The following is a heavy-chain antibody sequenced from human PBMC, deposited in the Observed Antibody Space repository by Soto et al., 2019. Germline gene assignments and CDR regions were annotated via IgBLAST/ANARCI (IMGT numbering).Heavy chain of an antibody. CDR3: ATLDWGTFDV. V-gene: IGHV1-3*01. CDR2: INPHNGNT. CDR1: GYTFTSYA. D-gene: IGHD3-9*01. J-gene: IGHJ3*01. Sequence: ASVQVSCKASGYTFTSYAMHWVRQAPGQSLEWMGCINPHNGNTKYAQKFQGRMIMTTDTSIDTAYMEFRSLISDDTATYYCATLDWGTFDVWGQGTLVTVS.